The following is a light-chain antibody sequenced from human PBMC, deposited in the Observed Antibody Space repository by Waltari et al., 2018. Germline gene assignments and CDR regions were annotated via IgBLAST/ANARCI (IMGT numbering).Light chain of an antibody. CDR3: CSYAGSYTWI. CDR2: DDN. J-gene: IGLJ2*01. Sequence: QSVLTQPASVSGSPGQSLTISCTGTSSDVGNYNLVPWYQQYPGKAPKVMIYDDNRRPSGVSERFSGSKSGNTASLTISGVQAEDEADYYCCSYAGSYTWIFGGGTKLTVL. V-gene: IGLV2-23*01. CDR1: SSDVGNYNL.